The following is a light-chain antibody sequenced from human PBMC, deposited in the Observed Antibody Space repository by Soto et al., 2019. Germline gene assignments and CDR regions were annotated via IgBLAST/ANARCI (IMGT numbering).Light chain of an antibody. CDR2: DAS. J-gene: IGKJ2*01. Sequence: EIVLTQSPATLSLSPGERATLSCRASQSVSSYLAWYQQKPGQAPRLLIYDASNRATGIPARFSGSGSGTDFTLTISSLEPEDFAVYYCQQRSNRPRTFGQGNKLEIK. V-gene: IGKV3-11*01. CDR1: QSVSSY. CDR3: QQRSNRPRT.